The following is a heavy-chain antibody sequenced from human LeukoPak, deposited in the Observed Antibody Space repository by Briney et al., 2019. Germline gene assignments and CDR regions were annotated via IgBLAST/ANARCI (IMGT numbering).Heavy chain of an antibody. J-gene: IGHJ4*02. CDR1: GFIFSSYG. CDR3: ARDRGSSWFTYYFDY. V-gene: IGHV3-30*03. D-gene: IGHD6-13*01. CDR2: ISHDGSRE. Sequence: GRSLRLSCAASGFIFSSYGMHWVRQAPGKGLEWVAVISHDGSRESYAESVKGRFTVSRDNSKNTLYLQMNSLGAEDTAMYYCARDRGSSWFTYYFDYWGQGTLVTVSS.